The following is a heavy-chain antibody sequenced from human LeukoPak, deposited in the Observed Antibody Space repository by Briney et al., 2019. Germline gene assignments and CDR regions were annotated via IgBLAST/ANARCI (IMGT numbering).Heavy chain of an antibody. D-gene: IGHD6-6*01. V-gene: IGHV4-39*01. Sequence: PSETLSLTCTVSGASIRSSSNYWGWIRQPPGKGLEWIGNIYYSGSTYYNPSLKSRVTIPVDTSKNQFSLKLSSVTAADTAVYYCARRPDSSSRYYYMDVWGKGTTVTVSS. CDR2: IYYSGST. CDR3: ARRPDSSSRYYYMDV. J-gene: IGHJ6*03. CDR1: GASIRSSSNY.